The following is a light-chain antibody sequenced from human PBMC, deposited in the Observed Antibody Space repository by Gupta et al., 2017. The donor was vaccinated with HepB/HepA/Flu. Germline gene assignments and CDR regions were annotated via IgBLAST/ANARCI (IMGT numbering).Light chain of an antibody. CDR3: AAWDVSLSGVV. J-gene: IGLJ2*01. CDR1: SSNIGTSF. Sequence: QSVLTQPPSASGTPGQRVTISCSGGSSNIGTSFVYWYQQLPGTAPKLLIYRNNERPSGVPDRFSGSKPGTSASLAISGLRSEDEADYYCAAWDVSLSGVVFGGGTKLTVL. V-gene: IGLV1-47*01. CDR2: RNN.